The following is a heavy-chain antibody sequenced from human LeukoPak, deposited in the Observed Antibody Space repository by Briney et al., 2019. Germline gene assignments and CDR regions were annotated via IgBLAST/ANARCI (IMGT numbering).Heavy chain of an antibody. CDR2: ISGSGAST. J-gene: IGHJ4*02. CDR3: AKGSRGYTNYYFDY. Sequence: GGSLRLSCTSSGFSFSGYAMIWVRQAPGKGLELVATISGSGASTFYADSVRGRFITSKDIPSNIVYLQMNSLRAEDTAVYYCAKGSRGYTNYYFDYWGQGTLVTVSS. D-gene: IGHD2-2*02. CDR1: GFSFSGYA. V-gene: IGHV3-23*01.